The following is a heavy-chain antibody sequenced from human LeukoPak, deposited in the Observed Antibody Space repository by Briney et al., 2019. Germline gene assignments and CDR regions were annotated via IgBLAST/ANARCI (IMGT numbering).Heavy chain of an antibody. D-gene: IGHD3-16*01. CDR2: ISWDGGST. J-gene: IGHJ4*02. Sequence: GGSLRLSCAASGFTFDDYDMHWVRQAPGKGLEWVSGISWDGGSTYYADSVKGRFTISRDNSKNSLYLQMNSLRTEDTALYYCAKGGGFRPEGHWDYFDYWGQGTLVTVSS. CDR3: AKGGGFRPEGHWDYFDY. CDR1: GFTFDDYD. V-gene: IGHV3-43*02.